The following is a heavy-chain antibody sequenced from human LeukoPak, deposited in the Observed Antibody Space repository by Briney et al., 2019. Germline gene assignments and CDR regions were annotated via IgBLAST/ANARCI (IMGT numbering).Heavy chain of an antibody. CDR1: GFTVSSSY. Sequence: GGSLRLSCAASGFTVSSSYMSWVRQAPGKGLEWVSVIYSGGSTYYADSVKGRFTISRDNSKNTLYLQMNSLRAEDTAVYYCARGDSSGYYWGAFDYWGQGTLVTVSS. D-gene: IGHD3-22*01. V-gene: IGHV3-66*01. CDR3: ARGDSSGYYWGAFDY. CDR2: IYSGGST. J-gene: IGHJ4*02.